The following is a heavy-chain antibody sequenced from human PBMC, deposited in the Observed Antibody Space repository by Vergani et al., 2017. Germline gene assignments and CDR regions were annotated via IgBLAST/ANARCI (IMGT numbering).Heavy chain of an antibody. CDR2: SGSGGST. V-gene: IGHV3-53*02. J-gene: IGHJ3*01. CDR1: GFTVSSNY. CDR3: ARDRLGWGGALDAFDF. D-gene: IGHD2-21*01. Sequence: EVQLVETGGGLIQPGGSLRLSCAASGFTVSSNYMSWVRQAPGKGLEWVSAISGSGGSTYYADSVKGRFTISRDNSKKTLYLQMNSLRAEDTAVYYCARDRLGWGGALDAFDFWGQGTMVTVTS.